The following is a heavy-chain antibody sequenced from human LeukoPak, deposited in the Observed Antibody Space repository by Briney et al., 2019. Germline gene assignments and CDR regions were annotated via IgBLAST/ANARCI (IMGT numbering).Heavy chain of an antibody. J-gene: IGHJ4*02. CDR2: IYYSGST. Sequence: SETLSLTCTVSGGSISSSSYYWGWIRQPPGKGLEWIGSIYYSGSTYYNPSLKSRVTISVDTSKNQFSLKLSSVTAADTAVYXXXXXXXXXXXXXXGPAHSFFDYWGQGTLVTVSS. V-gene: IGHV4-39*01. CDR3: XXXXXXXXXXXXGPAHSFFDY. D-gene: IGHD2-15*01. CDR1: GGSISSSSYY.